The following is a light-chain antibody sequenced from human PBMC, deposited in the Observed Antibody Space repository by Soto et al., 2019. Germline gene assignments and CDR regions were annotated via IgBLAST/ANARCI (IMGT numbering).Light chain of an antibody. CDR2: DAS. Sequence: DIQMTQSPSTLSASVGDRVTITCRASQSISSWLAWYQQKPGKAPKLLIYDASSLESGVPSRFSGSGSGTECTLTISSLQPDDFETYYCQQYNSYWTFGQGTKVEIK. CDR3: QQYNSYWT. J-gene: IGKJ1*01. CDR1: QSISSW. V-gene: IGKV1-5*01.